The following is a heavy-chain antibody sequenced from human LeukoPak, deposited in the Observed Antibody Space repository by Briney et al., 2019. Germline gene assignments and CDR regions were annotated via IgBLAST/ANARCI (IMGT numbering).Heavy chain of an antibody. Sequence: SETLSLTCTVSGYSISSGYYWGWIRQPPGKGLECIGSIYDSGSTCYNQSLKSRVTISVDTSKNQFSLKLSSVTAADTAVYYCARAAYCGGDCYSKSYYYYYYMDVWGKGTTVTVSS. CDR1: GYSISSGYY. J-gene: IGHJ6*03. CDR3: ARAAYCGGDCYSKSYYYYYYMDV. CDR2: IYDSGST. V-gene: IGHV4-38-2*02. D-gene: IGHD2-21*01.